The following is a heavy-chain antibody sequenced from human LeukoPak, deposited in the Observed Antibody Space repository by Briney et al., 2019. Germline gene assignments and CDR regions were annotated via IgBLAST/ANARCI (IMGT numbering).Heavy chain of an antibody. Sequence: GGSLRLSCAASGFTFSSYEMNWVRQAPGKGLEWVSYISSSSSTIYYADSVKGRFTISRDNAKNSLYLQMNSLRAEDTAVYYCAREPLRDAFDIWGQGTMVTVSS. CDR1: GFTFSSYE. V-gene: IGHV3-48*01. CDR3: AREPLRDAFDI. J-gene: IGHJ3*02. CDR2: ISSSSSTI.